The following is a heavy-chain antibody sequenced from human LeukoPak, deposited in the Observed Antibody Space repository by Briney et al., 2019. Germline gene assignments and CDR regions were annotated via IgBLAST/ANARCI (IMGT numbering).Heavy chain of an antibody. CDR2: ISAYIGNT. J-gene: IGHJ4*02. CDR3: ARDRATWDYVKVHVY. Sequence: GASVTVSSQPSRYTLIHYGISRVPQAPGHPLEWLGWISAYIGNTNYPQKLQHRVTIPPDTSTSPAYMELRSLRSDDTPVYLCARDRATWDYVKVHVYWGQGSLGTVSS. V-gene: IGHV1-18*01. D-gene: IGHD4-17*01. CDR1: RYTLIHYG.